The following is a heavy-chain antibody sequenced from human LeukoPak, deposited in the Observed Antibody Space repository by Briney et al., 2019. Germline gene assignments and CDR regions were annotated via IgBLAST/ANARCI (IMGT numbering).Heavy chain of an antibody. CDR3: ARGLPRSYPFDY. CDR2: IYYGQTI. V-gene: IGHV4-39*01. Sequence: SETLSLTCTISAASISSSSHHWGWIRQSPGKGLEWIGSIYYGQTIYYNPSLNSRVTISVVTSKDQFTLQLNSVTAADTAVYYCARGLPRSYPFDYWGQGTLVTVSS. J-gene: IGHJ4*02. CDR1: AASISSSSHH. D-gene: IGHD5-24*01.